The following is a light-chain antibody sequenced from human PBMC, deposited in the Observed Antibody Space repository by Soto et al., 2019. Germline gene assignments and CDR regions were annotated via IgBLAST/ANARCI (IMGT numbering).Light chain of an antibody. V-gene: IGKV4-1*01. CDR2: WAS. CDR3: QQYYGSPPT. Sequence: DIVMTQSPDSLAVSLGERATINCKSSQSVLYSSNNKNYLAWYQQKPGQPPKLLIYWASTRESGVPDRCSGSGSGTDFTLTISSLQAEDVAVYDCQQYYGSPPTFGQGTKVEIK. J-gene: IGKJ1*01. CDR1: QSVLYSSNNKNY.